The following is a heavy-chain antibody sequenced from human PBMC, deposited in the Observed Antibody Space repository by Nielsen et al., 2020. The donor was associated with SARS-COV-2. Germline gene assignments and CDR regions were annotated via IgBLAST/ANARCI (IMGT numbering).Heavy chain of an antibody. CDR3: SRARGPYGDYYYYYYTDV. V-gene: IGHV6-1*01. Sequence: TMSLTCVLSGATVSSSSAAWNWIRQSPSRGLEWLGRTYYRSKWYNDYAVSVNSRITINPDTSKNQFSLHLNTVTPEYTAVYYCSRARGPYGDYYYYYYTDVWGNVTTVTVSS. J-gene: IGHJ6*03. CDR1: GATVSSSSAA. D-gene: IGHD4-17*01. CDR2: TYYRSKWYN.